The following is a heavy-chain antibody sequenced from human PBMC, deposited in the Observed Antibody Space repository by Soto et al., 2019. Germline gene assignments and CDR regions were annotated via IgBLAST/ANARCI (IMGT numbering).Heavy chain of an antibody. J-gene: IGHJ3*02. V-gene: IGHV1-69*06. D-gene: IGHD2-15*01. Sequence: SVKVSCKASGGTFSSYAISWVRQAPGQGLEWMGGIIPIFGTANYAQKFQGRVTITAEKSTSTAYMELSSLRSEDTAVYYCARDEGYYCSGGSCYFDAFDIWGQGTMVTVSS. CDR3: ARDEGYYCSGGSCYFDAFDI. CDR1: GGTFSSYA. CDR2: IIPIFGTA.